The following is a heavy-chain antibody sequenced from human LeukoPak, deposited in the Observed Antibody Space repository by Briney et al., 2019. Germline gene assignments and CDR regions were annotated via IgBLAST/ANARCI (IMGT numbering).Heavy chain of an antibody. CDR2: IYYSGST. J-gene: IGHJ2*01. CDR1: GGSISSSSYY. V-gene: IGHV4-39*01. CDR3: ARRAALYYYDSSGIYFDL. Sequence: PSETLSLTCTVSGGSISSSSYYWGWIRQPPGKGLEWIGSIYYSGSTYYNPSLKSRVTISVDTSKNQFSLKLSSVTAADTAVYYCARRAALYYYDSSGIYFDLWGRGTLVTVSS. D-gene: IGHD3-22*01.